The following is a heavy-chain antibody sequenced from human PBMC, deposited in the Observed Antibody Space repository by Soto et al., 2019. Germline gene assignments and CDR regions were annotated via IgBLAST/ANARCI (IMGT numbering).Heavy chain of an antibody. Sequence: GGSLRLSCAASGFTFSSYSMNWVRQAPGKGLEWVSYISSSSSTIYYADSVKGRFTISRDNAKNSLYLQMNSLRAEDTAVYYCARDSYDILTGYYALFDYWGQGTLVTVSS. CDR2: ISSSSSTI. CDR3: ARDSYDILTGYYALFDY. D-gene: IGHD3-9*01. V-gene: IGHV3-48*01. J-gene: IGHJ4*02. CDR1: GFTFSSYS.